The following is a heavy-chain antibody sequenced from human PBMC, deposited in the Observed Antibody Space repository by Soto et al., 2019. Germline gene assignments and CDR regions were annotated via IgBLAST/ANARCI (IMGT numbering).Heavy chain of an antibody. CDR1: GGSISRGHYY. D-gene: IGHD5-12*01. Sequence: QVQLQESGPGLVKPSQTLSLTCSVSGGSISRGHYYWSWIRQLPGKGLEWIGYIYTSGTTFYNPSLKSRVTISIDTSKNRFSLNLTSVTAADTAVYDCAREVVAITTFIDYWGQGTLVTVSS. J-gene: IGHJ4*02. V-gene: IGHV4-31*02. CDR3: AREVVAITTFIDY. CDR2: IYTSGTT.